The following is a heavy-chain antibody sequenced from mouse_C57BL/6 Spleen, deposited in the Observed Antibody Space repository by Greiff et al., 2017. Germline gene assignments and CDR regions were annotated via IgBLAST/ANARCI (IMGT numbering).Heavy chain of an antibody. Sequence: QVQLQQPGAELVKPGASVKLSCKASGYTFTSYWMQWVKQRPGQGLEWIGEIDPSDSYTNYNQKFKGKATLTVDTSSSTAYMQLSSLTSEDSAVYYCARAVDSSGYGFAYWGQGTLVTVSA. J-gene: IGHJ3*01. CDR2: IDPSDSYT. D-gene: IGHD3-2*02. V-gene: IGHV1-50*01. CDR3: ARAVDSSGYGFAY. CDR1: GYTFTSYW.